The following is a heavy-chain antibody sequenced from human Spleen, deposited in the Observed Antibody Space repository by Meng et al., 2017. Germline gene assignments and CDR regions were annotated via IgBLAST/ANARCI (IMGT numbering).Heavy chain of an antibody. J-gene: IGHJ4*02. CDR2: ISGSGAGR. V-gene: IGHV3-23*01. Sequence: GGSLRLSCATSGFTFSAYGMSWVRQAPGKGLEWVSGISGSGAGRYYEDSVQGRFTISRDNSKDTLYLQMDSLRAEDTAVYYCAKDGDSSGYYAYYFDYWGQGTQVTVSS. CDR3: AKDGDSSGYYAYYFDY. D-gene: IGHD3-22*01. CDR1: GFTFSAYG.